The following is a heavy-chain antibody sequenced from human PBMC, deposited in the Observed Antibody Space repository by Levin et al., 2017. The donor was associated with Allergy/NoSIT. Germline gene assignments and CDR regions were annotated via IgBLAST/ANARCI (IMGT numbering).Heavy chain of an antibody. Sequence: SGGSLRLSCAASTFLFSDYTMNWVRQAPGKGLEWVASISRRSSYIYYADSVKGRFTISRDNAKNSVSLQMNSLRAEDTAVYYCARGLKILPTGSLYHNAMDAWGQGTTVSVSS. D-gene: IGHD2-15*01. CDR3: ARGLKILPTGSLYHNAMDA. CDR1: TFLFSDYT. J-gene: IGHJ6*02. V-gene: IGHV3-21*06. CDR2: ISRRSSYI.